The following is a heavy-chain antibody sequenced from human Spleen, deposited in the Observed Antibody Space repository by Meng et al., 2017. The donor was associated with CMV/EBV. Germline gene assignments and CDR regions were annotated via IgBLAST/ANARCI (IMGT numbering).Heavy chain of an antibody. J-gene: IGHJ4*02. CDR3: ARDGWELRHGRDY. V-gene: IGHV3-21*01. CDR1: GFTFSSYS. CDR2: ISSSSSYI. Sequence: EVQLVESGGGRVMPGGALRFCCAASGFTFSSYSMNWVRQAPGKGLEWVSSISSSSSYIYYADSVKGRFTISRDNAKNSLYLQMNSLRAEDTAVYYCARDGWELRHGRDYWGQGALGTVAS. D-gene: IGHD1-26*01.